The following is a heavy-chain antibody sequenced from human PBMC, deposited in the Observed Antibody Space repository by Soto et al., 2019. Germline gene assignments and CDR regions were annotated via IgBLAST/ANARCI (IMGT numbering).Heavy chain of an antibody. Sequence: ASETLSLTCAVYGGSFSGYYWSWIRQPPGKGLEWIGEINHSGSTNYNPSLKSRVTISVDTSKNQFSLKLSSVTAADTAVYYCARGFCSGGSCYSGSNYYYYMDVWGKGTTVTSP. J-gene: IGHJ6*03. V-gene: IGHV4-34*01. CDR3: ARGFCSGGSCYSGSNYYYYMDV. CDR1: GGSFSGYY. CDR2: INHSGST. D-gene: IGHD2-15*01.